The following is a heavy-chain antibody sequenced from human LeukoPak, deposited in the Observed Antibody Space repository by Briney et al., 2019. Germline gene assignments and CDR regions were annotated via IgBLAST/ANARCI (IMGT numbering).Heavy chain of an antibody. CDR2: INHSGST. CDR1: GGSFSGYY. V-gene: IGHV4-34*01. J-gene: IGHJ6*03. CDR3: ARHHNWNIRFGYYYYYMDV. D-gene: IGHD1/OR15-1a*01. Sequence: PSETLSLTCAVYGGSFSGYYRSWIRQPPGKGLEWIGEINHSGSTNYNPSLKSRVTISVDTSKNQFSLKLSSVTAADTAVYYCARHHNWNIRFGYYYYYMDVWGKGTTVTVSS.